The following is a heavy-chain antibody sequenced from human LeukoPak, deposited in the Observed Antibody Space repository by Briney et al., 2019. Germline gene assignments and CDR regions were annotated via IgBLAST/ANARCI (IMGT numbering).Heavy chain of an antibody. CDR3: ARDLTRYYYDSSGYGPTDY. D-gene: IGHD3-22*01. CDR1: GGTFSSYA. V-gene: IGHV1-18*01. Sequence: GASVKVSCKASGGTFSSYAISWVRQAPGQGLEWMGWISAYNGNTNYAQKLQGRVTMTTDPSTSTAYMELRSLRSDDTAVYYCARDLTRYYYDSSGYGPTDYWGQGTLVTVSS. J-gene: IGHJ4*02. CDR2: ISAYNGNT.